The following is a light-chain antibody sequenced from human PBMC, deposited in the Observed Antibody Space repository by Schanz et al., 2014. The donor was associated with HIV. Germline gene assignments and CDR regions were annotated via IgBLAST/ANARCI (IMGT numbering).Light chain of an antibody. CDR3: SSYTSSSTVL. Sequence: QSALTQPPAASGSPGQSVTISCTEASGDVSVHNYVSWYQQHPGKAPKLIIFDVSERPSAVPDRFSGSKSGNTASLTISGLQAEDETDYYCSSYTSSSTVLFGGGTKLTVL. V-gene: IGLV2-8*01. CDR2: DVS. J-gene: IGLJ2*01. CDR1: SGDVSVHNY.